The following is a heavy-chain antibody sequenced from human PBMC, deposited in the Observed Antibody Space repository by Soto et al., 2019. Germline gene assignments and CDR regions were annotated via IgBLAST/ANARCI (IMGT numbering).Heavy chain of an antibody. J-gene: IGHJ4*02. V-gene: IGHV2-5*02. D-gene: IGHD1-26*01. CDR2: IYWDDDK. CDR1: GFSLSTSGVG. CDR3: AHSVAHQGQGCGYYGADY. Sequence: QITLKESGPTLVKPTQTLTLTCTFSGFSLSTSGVGVGWIRQPPGKALEWLALIYWDDDKRYSPSLKRRLTITKDTSKNQVVLTMTNVDTVDTATYFCAHSVAHQGQGCGYYGADYWGQGTLVTVSS.